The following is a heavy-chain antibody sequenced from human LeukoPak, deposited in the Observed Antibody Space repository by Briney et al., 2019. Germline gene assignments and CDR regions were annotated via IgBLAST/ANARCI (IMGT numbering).Heavy chain of an antibody. CDR1: GYTFTSYY. CDR2: INPSGGST. Sequence: ASVKVSCKASGYTFTSYYMHWVRQAPGQGLEWMGIINPSGGSTSYAQKFQGRVTMTRDMSTSTVYMELSSLRSEDTAVYYCASVRVATPLFDAFDIWGQGTMVTVSS. D-gene: IGHD5-12*01. CDR3: ASVRVATPLFDAFDI. J-gene: IGHJ3*02. V-gene: IGHV1-46*01.